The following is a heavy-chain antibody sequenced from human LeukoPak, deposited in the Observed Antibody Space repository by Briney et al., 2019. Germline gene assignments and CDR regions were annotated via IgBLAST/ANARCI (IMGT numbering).Heavy chain of an antibody. J-gene: IGHJ4*02. D-gene: IGHD1-7*01. CDR2: IYYSGST. Sequence: SETLSLTCTVSGGSISSYYWSWIRQPPGKGLEWIGYIYYSGSTNYNPSLKSRVTISVDTSKNQFSLKLSSVTAADTAVYYCARSTPHGWNYRDRSGYFDYWGQGTLVTVSS. V-gene: IGHV4-59*01. CDR1: GGSISSYY. CDR3: ARSTPHGWNYRDRSGYFDY.